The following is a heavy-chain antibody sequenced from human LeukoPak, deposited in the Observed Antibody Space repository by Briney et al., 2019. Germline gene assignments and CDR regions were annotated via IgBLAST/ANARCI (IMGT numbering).Heavy chain of an antibody. J-gene: IGHJ6*02. CDR2: INSDGSST. Sequence: PGRSLRLSCAASGFTFSSYGMHWVRQAPGKGLVWVSRINSDGSSTSYADSVKGRFTISRDNAKNTLYLQMNSLRAEDTAVYYCARVPQLLSYYYYGMDVWGQGTTVTVSS. CDR3: ARVPQLLSYYYYGMDV. V-gene: IGHV3-74*01. D-gene: IGHD2-2*01. CDR1: GFTFSSYG.